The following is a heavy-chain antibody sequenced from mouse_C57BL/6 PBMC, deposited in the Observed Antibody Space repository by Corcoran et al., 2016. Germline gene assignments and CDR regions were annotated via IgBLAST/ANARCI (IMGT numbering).Heavy chain of an antibody. V-gene: IGHV1-18*01. CDR3: ARNYGSSLGYAMDY. Sequence: EVQLQQSGPELVKPGASVKIPCKASGYTFTDYNMDWVKQSHGKSLEWIGDINPNNGGTIYNQKFKGKATLTVDKSSSTAYMELRSLTSEDTAVYYCARNYGSSLGYAMDYWGQGTSVIVSS. J-gene: IGHJ4*01. CDR1: GYTFTDYN. CDR2: INPNNGGT. D-gene: IGHD1-1*01.